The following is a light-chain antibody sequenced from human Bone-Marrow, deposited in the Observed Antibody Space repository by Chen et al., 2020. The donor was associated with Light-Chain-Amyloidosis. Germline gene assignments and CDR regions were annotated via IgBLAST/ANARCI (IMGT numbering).Light chain of an antibody. CDR3: QQYNSWPYT. Sequence: EIVMTQSPATLSVSPGERATLSCRASQSVSSNLAWYQQKPGQAPRLLIYGASTRATGIPARFSGSGSGTEFTLTLSSLQSEDFAVYCCQQYNSWPYTFGQGTRLEIK. V-gene: IGKV3-15*01. CDR2: GAS. J-gene: IGKJ2*01. CDR1: QSVSSN.